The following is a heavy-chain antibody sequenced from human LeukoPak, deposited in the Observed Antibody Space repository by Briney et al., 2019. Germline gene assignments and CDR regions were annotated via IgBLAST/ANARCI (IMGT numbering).Heavy chain of an antibody. V-gene: IGHV3-33*08. D-gene: IGHD6-13*01. CDR1: GFTFSSYA. J-gene: IGHJ5*02. CDR2: IWYDGSNK. Sequence: GGSLRLSCAASGFTFSSYAMHWVRQAPGKGLEWVAVIWYDGSNKYYADSVKGRFTISRDNSKNTLYLQMNSLRAEDTAVYYCAREVAAAGTAWFDPWGQGTLVTVSS. CDR3: AREVAAAGTAWFDP.